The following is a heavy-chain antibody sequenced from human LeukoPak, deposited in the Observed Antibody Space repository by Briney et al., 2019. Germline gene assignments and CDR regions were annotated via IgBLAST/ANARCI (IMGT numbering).Heavy chain of an antibody. CDR1: GFTFSNYA. J-gene: IGHJ4*02. Sequence: GGSLRLSCAASGFTFSNYAMNWVRQAPGKGLEWVSYISSSGSTIYYADSVKGRFTISRDNAKNSLYLQMNSLRAEDTAVYYCAREGGTGGYFDYWGQGTLVTVSS. CDR2: ISSSGSTI. CDR3: AREGGTGGYFDY. D-gene: IGHD2-15*01. V-gene: IGHV3-48*03.